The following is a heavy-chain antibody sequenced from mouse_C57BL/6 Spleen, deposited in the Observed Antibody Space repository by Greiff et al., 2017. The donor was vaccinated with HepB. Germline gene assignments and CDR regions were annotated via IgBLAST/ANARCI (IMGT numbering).Heavy chain of an antibody. V-gene: IGHV1-26*01. J-gene: IGHJ1*03. CDR1: GYTFTDYY. Sequence: EVQLQQSGPELVKPGASVKISCKASGYTFTDYYMNWVKQSHGKSLEWIGDINPNNGGTSYNQKFKGKATLTVDKSSSTAYMELRSLTSEDSAVYYCAREGYPRYFDVWGTGTTVTVSS. D-gene: IGHD2-2*01. CDR2: INPNNGGT. CDR3: AREGYPRYFDV.